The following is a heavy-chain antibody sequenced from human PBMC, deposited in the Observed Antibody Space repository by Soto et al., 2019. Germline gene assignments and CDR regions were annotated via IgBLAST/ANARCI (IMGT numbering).Heavy chain of an antibody. CDR3: ARAPYPLVAVAAHPLGPMYYFDY. D-gene: IGHD6-19*01. Sequence: GASVKVSCKASGYTFTTYYMHWLRQARGQGLEWMGIITPSSGSTRYEQKFQDRVTMTRDTSTSTAYMELGSLRSEDTAVYYCARAPYPLVAVAAHPLGPMYYFDYWGQGTPVTVSS. V-gene: IGHV1-46*01. J-gene: IGHJ4*02. CDR1: GYTFTTYY. CDR2: ITPSSGST.